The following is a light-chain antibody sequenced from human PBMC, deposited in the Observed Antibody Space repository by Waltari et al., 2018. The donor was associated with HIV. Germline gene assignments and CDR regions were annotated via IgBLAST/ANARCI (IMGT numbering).Light chain of an antibody. Sequence: SYVLTQPPSVSVAPGQTARITCGGNNIGTKSVHWYQHKPGQATVLVIYDDGDRPSGIHGRFSGAHSGNTATLTISRVEAGDEADYYCQVWDSSSDHYVFGSGSKVTV. CDR2: DDG. CDR1: NIGTKS. V-gene: IGLV3-21*02. J-gene: IGLJ1*01. CDR3: QVWDSSSDHYV.